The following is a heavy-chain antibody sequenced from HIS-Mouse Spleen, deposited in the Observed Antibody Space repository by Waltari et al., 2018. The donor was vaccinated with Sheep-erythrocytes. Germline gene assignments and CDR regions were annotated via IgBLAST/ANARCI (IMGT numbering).Heavy chain of an antibody. D-gene: IGHD1-26*01. J-gene: IGHJ4*02. CDR1: GGTFSSYA. V-gene: IGHV1-69*04. CDR3: AQTGATTPHFDY. CDR2: IMPILGIA. Sequence: QVQLVQSGAEVKKPGSSVKVSCKASGGTFSSYAISWVRQAPGQGLEWMGRIMPILGIANYAQKVQGRVTITADKSTSTAYMELSSLRSEDTAVYYCAQTGATTPHFDYWGQGTLVTVSS.